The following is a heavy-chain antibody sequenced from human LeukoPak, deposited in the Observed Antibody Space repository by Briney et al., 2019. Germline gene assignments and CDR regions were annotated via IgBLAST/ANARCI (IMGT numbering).Heavy chain of an antibody. D-gene: IGHD5-18*01. J-gene: IGHJ4*02. V-gene: IGHV3-23*01. CDR3: AKGGVRGYSYGYGVY. CDR1: GFTFSNYG. Sequence: GGSLRLSCAASGFTFSNYGLSWVRQAPGKGLEWVSGITGSGGSTYYADSVKGRFTISRDNSKNTLYLQMNSLRAEDTAVYYCAKGGVRGYSYGYGVYWGQGTLVTVSS. CDR2: ITGSGGST.